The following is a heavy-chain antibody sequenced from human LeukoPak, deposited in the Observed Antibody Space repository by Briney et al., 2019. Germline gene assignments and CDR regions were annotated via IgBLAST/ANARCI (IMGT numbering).Heavy chain of an antibody. CDR1: GFAFRTYG. Sequence: GGSLRLSCAASGFAFRTYGMYWVRQAPGKGLEWVAFISYDGSDKNYADTVKGRFTISRDNSENTLYLQMNSLRAEDTAVYYCAKAYYYASGSFTTTFDYWGQGTLVTVSS. J-gene: IGHJ4*02. CDR2: ISYDGSDK. CDR3: AKAYYYASGSFTTTFDY. D-gene: IGHD3-10*01. V-gene: IGHV3-30*18.